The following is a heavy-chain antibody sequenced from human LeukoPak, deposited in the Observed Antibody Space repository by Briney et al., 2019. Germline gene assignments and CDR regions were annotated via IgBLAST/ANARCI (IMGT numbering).Heavy chain of an antibody. CDR2: IYPGDSDT. V-gene: IGHV5-51*01. Sequence: GESLQISCKGSGYSFTTYWIGWVRQMPGKGLEWMGIIYPGDSDTRYSPSFEGQVTISADKSISTAYLQWSILKASDTAMYYYAXXXXXXXYPFDYWGQGTLVTVSS. J-gene: IGHJ4*02. CDR3: AXXXXXXXYPFDY. CDR1: GYSFTTYW.